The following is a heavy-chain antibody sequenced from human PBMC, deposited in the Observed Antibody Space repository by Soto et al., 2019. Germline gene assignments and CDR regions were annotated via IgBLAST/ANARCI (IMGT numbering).Heavy chain of an antibody. J-gene: IGHJ4*02. CDR2: ISGSGGST. CDR1: GFTFSSYA. Sequence: EVQLLESGGCLVQPGGSLRLSCAASGFTFSSYALSWVRQAPGTGLEWVSAISGSGGSTYYADSVKGRFTISRDNSKNTLTLQRTSLRAEDTAVYYCAKEKGYSCSWFECDYWGQGTLVTVSS. V-gene: IGHV3-23*01. D-gene: IGHD6-13*01. CDR3: AKEKGYSCSWFECDY.